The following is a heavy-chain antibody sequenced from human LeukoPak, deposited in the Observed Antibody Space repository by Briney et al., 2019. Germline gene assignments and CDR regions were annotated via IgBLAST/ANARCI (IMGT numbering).Heavy chain of an antibody. J-gene: IGHJ6*02. CDR3: AMQPRPNLGYYYGMDV. D-gene: IGHD1-14*01. CDR2: IYYSGST. CDR1: GGSISSSSYY. V-gene: IGHV4-39*07. Sequence: SETLSLTCTVSGGSISSSSYYWGWIRQPPGKGLEWIGSIYYSGSTYYNPSLKSRVTISVDTSKNQFSLKLSSVTAADTAVYYCAMQPRPNLGYYYGMDVWGQGTTVTVSS.